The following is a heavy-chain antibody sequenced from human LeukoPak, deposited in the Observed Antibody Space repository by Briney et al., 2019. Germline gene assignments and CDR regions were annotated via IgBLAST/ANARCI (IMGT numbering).Heavy chain of an antibody. Sequence: SETLSLTCTVSGGSINSYFWSWIRQPPGKGLEWIGYVFYSGSTNYNPSLKSRVSISVDTSKNQFSLKLSSVTAADTAVYYCARELGRRQWLVPNDAFDIWGQGTMVTVSS. V-gene: IGHV4-59*01. CDR1: GGSINSYF. CDR2: VFYSGST. D-gene: IGHD6-19*01. J-gene: IGHJ3*02. CDR3: ARELGRRQWLVPNDAFDI.